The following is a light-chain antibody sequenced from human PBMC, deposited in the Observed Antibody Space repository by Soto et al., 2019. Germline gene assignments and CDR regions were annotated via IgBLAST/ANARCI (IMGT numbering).Light chain of an antibody. J-gene: IGLJ3*02. CDR2: RDN. Sequence: QSVLTQPPSVSGAPGQRVTISCTGNSSNLGAGYDVHWYQQLPGAAPKLVIFRDNQRPSGVPARFSGSKSGTSASLAISGLRSEDEADYYCAGWDDSLSGWVFGGGTKLTVL. V-gene: IGLV1-47*01. CDR3: AGWDDSLSGWV. CDR1: SSNLGAGYD.